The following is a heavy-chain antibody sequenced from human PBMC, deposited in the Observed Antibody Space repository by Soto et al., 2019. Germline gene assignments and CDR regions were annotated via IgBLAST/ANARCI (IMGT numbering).Heavy chain of an antibody. V-gene: IGHV4-39*01. CDR3: ARHWRKDYYYYGMDV. CDR2: IYYSGST. Sequence: SETLSLTCTVSGGSISSSSYYWGWIRQPPGKGLERIGSIYYSGSTYYNPSLKSRVTISVDTSKNQFSLKLSSVTAADTAVYYCARHWRKDYYYYGMDVWGQGTTVTVSS. CDR1: GGSISSSSYY. D-gene: IGHD2-15*01. J-gene: IGHJ6*02.